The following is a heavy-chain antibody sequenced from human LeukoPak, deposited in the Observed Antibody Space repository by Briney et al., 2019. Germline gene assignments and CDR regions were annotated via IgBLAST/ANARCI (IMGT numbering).Heavy chain of an antibody. D-gene: IGHD2-21*02. CDR3: ARLGAYCGGDCYSVSGYYYYMDV. V-gene: IGHV1-69*13. Sequence: ASVKVSCKASGGTFSSYAISWVRQAPGQGLEWMGGIIPIFGTANYAQKFQGRVTITADESTSTAYMELSSLRSEDTAVYYCARLGAYCGGDCYSVSGYYYYMDVWGKGTTVTISS. CDR1: GGTFSSYA. CDR2: IIPIFGTA. J-gene: IGHJ6*03.